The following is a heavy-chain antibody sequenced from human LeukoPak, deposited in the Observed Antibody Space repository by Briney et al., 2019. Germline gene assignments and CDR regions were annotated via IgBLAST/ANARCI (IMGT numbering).Heavy chain of an antibody. V-gene: IGHV4-31*03. Sequence: ASETLSLTCTVSGGSISSGAHYWSWIRQHPGKGLEWIGYINYSGSTYYSPSLKRRVTISADSSKNQFSLKLSSVTAADTAVYYCARGGSGEGYWGQGTLVTVSS. CDR1: GGSISSGAHY. D-gene: IGHD3-10*01. CDR3: ARGGSGEGY. CDR2: INYSGST. J-gene: IGHJ4*02.